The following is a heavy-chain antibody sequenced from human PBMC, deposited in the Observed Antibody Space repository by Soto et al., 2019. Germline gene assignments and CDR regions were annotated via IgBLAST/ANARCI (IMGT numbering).Heavy chain of an antibody. CDR1: GGSISSGGYY. CDR3: ATRPPQIVVTLLPFPS. J-gene: IGHJ5*02. CDR2: IYYSGTT. Sequence: PSETLSLTCTVSGGSISSGGYYWYWIRQHPEKGLERIGYIYYSGTTYYNPSLKSRVTISVDTSKNQFSLKLSSMTGADTAVYYCATRPPQIVVTLLPFPSWGQGTPVTVS. V-gene: IGHV4-31*03. D-gene: IGHD2-15*01.